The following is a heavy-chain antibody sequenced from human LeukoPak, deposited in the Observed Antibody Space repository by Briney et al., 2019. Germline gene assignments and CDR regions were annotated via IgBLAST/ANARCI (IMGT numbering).Heavy chain of an antibody. CDR3: ARDPRVAYYGSLYYFDY. D-gene: IGHD3-10*01. V-gene: IGHV4-34*01. Sequence: PSETLSLTCAVYGGSFSGYYWSWIRQPPGKGLERIGEINHSGSTNYNPSLKSRVTISVDTSKNQFSLKLSSVTAADTAVYYCARDPRVAYYGSLYYFDYWGQGTLVTVSS. J-gene: IGHJ4*02. CDR2: INHSGST. CDR1: GGSFSGYY.